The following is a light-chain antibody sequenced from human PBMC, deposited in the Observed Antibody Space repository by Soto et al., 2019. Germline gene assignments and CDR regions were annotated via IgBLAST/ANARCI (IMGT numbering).Light chain of an antibody. CDR3: QQYGSSPET. CDR2: GAS. V-gene: IGKV3-20*01. J-gene: IGKJ1*01. Sequence: EILLTQSPGTLSLSPGERATLSCRASQSVSSNFLAWYQQKPGQAPRLLISGASSRATGIPDRFSASGSGTDFTLTISRLEPEDFAVYYCQQYGSSPETFGQGTKVEIK. CDR1: QSVSSNF.